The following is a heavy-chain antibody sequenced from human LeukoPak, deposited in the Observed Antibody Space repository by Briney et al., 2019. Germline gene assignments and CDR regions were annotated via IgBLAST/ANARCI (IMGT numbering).Heavy chain of an antibody. CDR3: ARATTIDVGAFDI. D-gene: IGHD1-1*01. V-gene: IGHV4-31*03. Sequence: PSQTLSLTCTVSGGSISSGGYYWSWIRQHPGKGLEWIGYIYYSGSTYYNPSLKSRVTISVDRSKNQFSLKLSSVTAADTAVYYCARATTIDVGAFDIWGQGTMVTVSS. CDR1: GGSISSGGYY. CDR2: IYYSGST. J-gene: IGHJ3*02.